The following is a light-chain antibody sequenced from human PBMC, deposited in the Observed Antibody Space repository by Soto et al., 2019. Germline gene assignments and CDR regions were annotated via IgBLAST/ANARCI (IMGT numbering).Light chain of an antibody. Sequence: DIQMTQSPSSLSASVGDRVTITCQASQDISKYLNWYQQKPGKAPKLLIYDASNLEAGVPSRFSGTGSGTFYTFTISSLHPEDFATYHCQPYDSIPFTFAPGTKVEIK. J-gene: IGKJ3*01. V-gene: IGKV1-33*01. CDR1: QDISKY. CDR3: QPYDSIPFT. CDR2: DAS.